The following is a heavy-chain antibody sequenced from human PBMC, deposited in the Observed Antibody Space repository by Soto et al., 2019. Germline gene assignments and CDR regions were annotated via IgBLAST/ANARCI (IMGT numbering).Heavy chain of an antibody. CDR1: GGSFSGYY. CDR2: INHSGST. Sequence: QVQPQQWGAGLLKPSETLSLTCAVYGGSFSGYYWSWIRQPPGKGLEWIGEINHSGSTNYNPSLKSRVTISVDTSKNQFSLKLSSVTAADTAVYYCARGPILTGYYNLDYWGQGTLVTVSS. J-gene: IGHJ4*02. D-gene: IGHD3-9*01. CDR3: ARGPILTGYYNLDY. V-gene: IGHV4-34*01.